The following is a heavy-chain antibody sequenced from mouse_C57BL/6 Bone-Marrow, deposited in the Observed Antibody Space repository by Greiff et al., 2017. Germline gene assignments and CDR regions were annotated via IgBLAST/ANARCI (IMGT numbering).Heavy chain of an antibody. D-gene: IGHD2-3*01. CDR2: IHPNSGST. CDR1: GYTFTSYW. CDR3: ARYNGYYQYYFDY. Sequence: QVQLQQPGAEPVKPGASVKLSCKASGYTFTSYWMHWVKQRPGQGLEWIGMIHPNSGSTNYNEKFKSKATLTVDKSSSTAYMQLSSLTSEDSAVYYCARYNGYYQYYFDYWGQGTTLTVSS. V-gene: IGHV1-64*01. J-gene: IGHJ2*01.